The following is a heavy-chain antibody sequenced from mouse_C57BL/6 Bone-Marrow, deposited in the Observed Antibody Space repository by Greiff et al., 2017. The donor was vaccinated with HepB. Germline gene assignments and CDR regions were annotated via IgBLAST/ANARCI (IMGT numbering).Heavy chain of an antibody. CDR2: ISNGGGST. Sequence: EVNLVESGGGLVQPGGSLKLSCAASGFTFSDYYMYWVRQTPEKRLEWVAYISNGGGSTYYPDTVKGRFTISRDNAKNTLYLQMSRLKSEDTAMYYCARHPLWYPYAMDYWGQGTSVTVSS. D-gene: IGHD2-1*01. J-gene: IGHJ4*01. CDR3: ARHPLWYPYAMDY. CDR1: GFTFSDYY. V-gene: IGHV5-12*01.